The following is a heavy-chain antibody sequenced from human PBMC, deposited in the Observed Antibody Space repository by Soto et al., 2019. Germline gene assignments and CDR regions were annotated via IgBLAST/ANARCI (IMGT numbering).Heavy chain of an antibody. J-gene: IGHJ4*01. CDR3: TTFSFSTTPIVRFDY. CDR1: GFTFTNAW. V-gene: IGHV3-15*07. Sequence: GGSLRLSCAASGFTFTNAWINWVRQAPGKGLEWVGRIKSKTDGGTTDYAEPVKGRFAISRDDSNNMVYLQMNSLKIEDTAVYYCTTFSFSTTPIVRFDYWGHGTLLSVS. CDR2: IKSKTDGGTT. D-gene: IGHD3-22*01.